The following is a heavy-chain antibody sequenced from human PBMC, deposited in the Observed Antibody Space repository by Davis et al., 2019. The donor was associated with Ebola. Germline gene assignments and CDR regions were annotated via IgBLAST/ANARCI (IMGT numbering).Heavy chain of an antibody. V-gene: IGHV4-34*01. CDR2: INHSGST. CDR1: GGSFSGYY. J-gene: IGHJ4*02. Sequence: PGGSLRLSCAVYGGSFSGYYWSWIRQPPGKGLEWIGEINHSGSTNYNPSLKSRVTISVDTSKNQFSLKLSSVTAADTAVYYCARGVLGYWGQGTLVTVSS. D-gene: IGHD2-15*01. CDR3: ARGVLGY.